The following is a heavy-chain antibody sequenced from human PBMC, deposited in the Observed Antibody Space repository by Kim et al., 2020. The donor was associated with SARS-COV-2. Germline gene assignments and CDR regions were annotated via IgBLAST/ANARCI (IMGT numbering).Heavy chain of an antibody. CDR2: IKQDGSEQ. D-gene: IGHD3-10*01. CDR3: ARDRMVRGVIEDY. CDR1: GFTFSSYW. V-gene: IGHV3-7*01. J-gene: IGHJ4*02. Sequence: GGSLRLSCAASGFTFSSYWMSWVRQAPGKGLEWVANIKQDGSEQYYVDSVKGRFTISRDNAKNSLYLQMNSLRAEDTAVYYCARDRMVRGVIEDYWGQGTLVTVSS.